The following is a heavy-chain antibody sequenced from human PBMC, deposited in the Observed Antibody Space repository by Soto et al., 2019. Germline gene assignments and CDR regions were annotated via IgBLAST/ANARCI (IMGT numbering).Heavy chain of an antibody. CDR1: GYGFTTYG. CDR3: ARGRYGDY. V-gene: IGHV1-18*01. J-gene: IGHJ4*02. CDR2: ISAQSGNT. Sequence: QVHLVQSGAEVKKPGASVKVSCKGSGYGFTTYGITWVRQAPGQGLAWRAWISAQSGNTNSAQKLQGRVTVTRDTSTSTAYMEMRSLRSDDTAVYYCARGRYGDYWGQGALVTVSS. D-gene: IGHD1-1*01.